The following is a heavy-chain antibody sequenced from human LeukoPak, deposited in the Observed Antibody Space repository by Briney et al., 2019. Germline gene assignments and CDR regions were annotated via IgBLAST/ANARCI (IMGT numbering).Heavy chain of an antibody. D-gene: IGHD6-19*01. CDR3: AREIVSAVAGNFDY. CDR1: GFTFSSYE. V-gene: IGHV3-48*03. CDR2: ISNSDGTR. Sequence: GGSLRLSCAASGFTFSSYEMNWVRQAPGKGLEWVSYISNSDGTRTYAGSVKGRFTISRDNAKNSLYLEMNSLRAEDTAVYYCAREIVSAVAGNFDYWGQGTLVTVSS. J-gene: IGHJ4*02.